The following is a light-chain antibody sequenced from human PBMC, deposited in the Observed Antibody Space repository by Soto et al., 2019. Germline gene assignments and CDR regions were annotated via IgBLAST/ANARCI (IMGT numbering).Light chain of an antibody. Sequence: DIQMSQSPSSLSASVGDRVTITCQASQDISNYLNWYQHKPGKAPKLLIFRASNLETGVPSRFSGGGSRTHFTFTISSLQPEDIATYYCQQYDNLPSYTFGPGTKLEIK. CDR3: QQYDNLPSYT. CDR1: QDISNY. J-gene: IGKJ2*01. V-gene: IGKV1-33*01. CDR2: RAS.